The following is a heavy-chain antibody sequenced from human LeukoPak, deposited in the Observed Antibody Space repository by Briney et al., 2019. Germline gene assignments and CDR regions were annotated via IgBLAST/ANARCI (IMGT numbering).Heavy chain of an antibody. CDR3: ARGVAVAGSGRGYYMDV. V-gene: IGHV1-18*01. J-gene: IGHJ6*03. Sequence: ASVKVSCKASGYTFTSYGISWVRQAPGQGLEWMGWINAYNGNTNYAQKLQGRVTMTTDTSTSTAYMELRSLRSDDTAVYYCARGVAVAGSGRGYYMDVWGKGTTVTVSS. CDR2: INAYNGNT. D-gene: IGHD6-19*01. CDR1: GYTFTSYG.